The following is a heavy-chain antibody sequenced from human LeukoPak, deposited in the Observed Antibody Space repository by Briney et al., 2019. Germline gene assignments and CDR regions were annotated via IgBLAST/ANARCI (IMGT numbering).Heavy chain of an antibody. CDR2: ISGSGPNT. CDR3: AKHLPYCSGGSCQRALDV. D-gene: IGHD2-15*01. Sequence: GGSLRLSCAASGFTLSTYAMSWVRQAPGKGLEWVSVISGSGPNTYYADSVKGRFTISRDNSKNTLYLQMNSLRAEDTALYYCAKHLPYCSGGSCQRALDVWGQGTMVTVSS. CDR1: GFTLSTYA. J-gene: IGHJ3*01. V-gene: IGHV3-23*01.